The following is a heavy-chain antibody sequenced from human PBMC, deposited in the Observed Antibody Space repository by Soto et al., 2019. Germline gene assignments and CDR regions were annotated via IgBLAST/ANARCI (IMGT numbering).Heavy chain of an antibody. CDR2: IWYDGSNK. Sequence: PGGSLRLSCAASGFTFSSYGMHWVRQAPGKGLEWVAVIWYDGSNKYYADSVKGRFTISRDNSKNTLYLQMNSLRAEDTAVYYCASTVAATRYYYYGMDVWGQGTTVTVSS. J-gene: IGHJ6*02. V-gene: IGHV3-33*01. CDR1: GFTFSSYG. D-gene: IGHD2-15*01. CDR3: ASTVAATRYYYYGMDV.